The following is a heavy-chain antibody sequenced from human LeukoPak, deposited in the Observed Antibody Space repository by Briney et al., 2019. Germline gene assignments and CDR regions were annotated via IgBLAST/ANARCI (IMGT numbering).Heavy chain of an antibody. J-gene: IGHJ5*02. V-gene: IGHV3-66*01. CDR1: GFTVSSNY. CDR2: IYSGGST. Sequence: GGSLRLSCAASGFTVSSNYMSWVRQAPGKGLEWVSVIYSGGSTYYADSVKGRFTISRDNSKNTLYLQMNSLRAEDTAVYYCAKDGPYNWFDPWGQGTLVTVSS. CDR3: AKDGPYNWFDP.